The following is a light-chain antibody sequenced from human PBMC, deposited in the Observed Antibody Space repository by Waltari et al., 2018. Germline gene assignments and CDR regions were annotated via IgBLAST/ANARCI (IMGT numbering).Light chain of an antibody. CDR3: QSYDSSLSGWV. CDR2: GNS. Sequence: QSVLTQPPSVSGAPGQRVTVSCTGSSSNIGAGFDVHWYQQLPGTAPKLLIYGNSNRPSGGPARFSGSKCVTSASPAITGLQGEDEADYYGQSYDSSLSGWVFGGGTKLTVL. CDR1: SSNIGAGFD. V-gene: IGLV1-40*01. J-gene: IGLJ3*02.